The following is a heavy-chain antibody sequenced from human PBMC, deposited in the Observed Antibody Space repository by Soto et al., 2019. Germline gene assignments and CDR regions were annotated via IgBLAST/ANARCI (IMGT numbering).Heavy chain of an antibody. J-gene: IGHJ4*02. Sequence: GGSLRLSCAASGFTFSNYGIHWVRQAPGKGLEWVAVIWYDGSNKYYADSVKGRFTISRDNSKNTVYLQMNSLRAEDTAAYYCARDEHHYFDYRGQGTLVTVSS. V-gene: IGHV3-33*01. CDR2: IWYDGSNK. CDR1: GFTFSNYG. CDR3: ARDEHHYFDY.